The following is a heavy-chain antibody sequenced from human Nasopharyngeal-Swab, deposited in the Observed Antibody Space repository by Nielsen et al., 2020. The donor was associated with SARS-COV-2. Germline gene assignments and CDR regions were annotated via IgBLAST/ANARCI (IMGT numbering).Heavy chain of an antibody. D-gene: IGHD6-13*01. Sequence: ASVKVSCKASGYTFTGYYMHWVRQAPGQGLEWMGWINPNSGGTNYAQKFQGRVTMTEDTSTDTAYMELSSLRSEDTAVYYCATDRIAAAGDLDYWGQGTLVTVSS. CDR3: ATDRIAAAGDLDY. J-gene: IGHJ4*02. CDR1: GYTFTGYY. CDR2: INPNSGGT. V-gene: IGHV1-2*02.